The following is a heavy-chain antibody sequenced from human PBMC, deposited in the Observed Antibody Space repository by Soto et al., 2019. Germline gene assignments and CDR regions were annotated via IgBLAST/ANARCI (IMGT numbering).Heavy chain of an antibody. J-gene: IGHJ1*01. V-gene: IGHV3-30-3*01. D-gene: IGHD4-4*01. Sequence: QVQLVESGGGVVQFGRSLRLSCAASGFTFSTSVMHWVRQAPGKGLEWGTGISIDGNNQHYADSVWGRVTISRDNSRNTLSLQVDGLPSEDTALYFCATEHHSSAPAGTFAHWRQRTLVTV. CDR2: ISIDGNNQ. CDR1: GFTFSTSV. CDR3: ATEHHSSAPAGTFAH.